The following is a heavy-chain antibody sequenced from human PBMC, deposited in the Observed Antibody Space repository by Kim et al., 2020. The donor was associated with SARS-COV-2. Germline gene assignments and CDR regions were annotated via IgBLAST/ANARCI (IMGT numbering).Heavy chain of an antibody. Sequence: GGSLRLSCSASGLTFSHYTFHWVRQAPRKGLEFVSAVSGNGENTYYADSVRGRFTVSRDNSKNTVYLQMNTLRDEDSSVYYCVIIRGYTSGSFDYWGQGILVTVSS. V-gene: IGHV3-64D*06. J-gene: IGHJ4*02. CDR1: GLTFSHYT. CDR2: VSGNGENT. CDR3: VIIRGYTSGSFDY. D-gene: IGHD5-18*01.